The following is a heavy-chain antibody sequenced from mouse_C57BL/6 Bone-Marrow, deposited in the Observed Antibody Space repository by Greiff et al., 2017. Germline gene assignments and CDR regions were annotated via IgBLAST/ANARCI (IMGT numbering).Heavy chain of an antibody. D-gene: IGHD2-4*01. Sequence: QVQLQQSGAELVRPGTSVKVSCKASGYAFTNYLIEWVKQRPGQGLEWIGVINPGSGGTNYKEKFKGKATLTADKSSSTAYMQLSSLTSEDSAVYFCAREIYYDYEAWFAYWGQGTLVTVSA. J-gene: IGHJ3*01. CDR1: GYAFTNYL. CDR3: AREIYYDYEAWFAY. V-gene: IGHV1-54*01. CDR2: INPGSGGT.